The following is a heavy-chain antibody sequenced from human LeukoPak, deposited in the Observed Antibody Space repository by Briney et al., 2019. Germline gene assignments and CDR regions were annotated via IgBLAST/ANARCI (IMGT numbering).Heavy chain of an antibody. J-gene: IGHJ6*03. CDR1: GFTFDDYA. D-gene: IGHD6-25*01. V-gene: IGHV3-9*01. CDR2: ISWNSGSI. CDR3: AKDVVTGTGFFFIMDV. Sequence: GGSLRLSCAASGFTFDDYAMHWVRQAPGKGLEWVSGISWNSGSIGYADSVKGRFTISRDNAKNSLYLQMNSLRAGDTALYYCAKDVVTGTGFFFIMDVWGKGTTVTVSS.